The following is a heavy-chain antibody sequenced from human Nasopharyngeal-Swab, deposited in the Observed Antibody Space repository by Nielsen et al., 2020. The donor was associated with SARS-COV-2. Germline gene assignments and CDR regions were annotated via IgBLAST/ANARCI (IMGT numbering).Heavy chain of an antibody. CDR1: GCTLTELS. Sequence: ASVKVSCKVSGCTLTELSMHWVRQAPGKGLEWMGGFDPEDGETIYAQKFQGRVTMTEDTSTDTAYMELSSLTSEDTAVYYCTTVAGSYGRFDYWGQGTLVTVSS. CDR3: TTVAGSYGRFDY. J-gene: IGHJ4*02. D-gene: IGHD1-26*01. CDR2: FDPEDGET. V-gene: IGHV1-24*01.